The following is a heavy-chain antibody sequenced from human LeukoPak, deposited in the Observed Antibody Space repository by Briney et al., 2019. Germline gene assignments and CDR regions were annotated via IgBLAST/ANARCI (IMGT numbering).Heavy chain of an antibody. D-gene: IGHD4-23*01. J-gene: IGHJ5*02. Sequence: SSETLSLTCAVYGGSFSGYYWSWIRQPPGKGLEWIGEINHSGSTNYNPSLKSRVTLSIDTSKNQFSLKLRSVTAADTAVYYCTRQLVTNLFDPWGQGTLVTVSS. CDR3: TRQLVTNLFDP. CDR1: GGSFSGYY. V-gene: IGHV4-34*01. CDR2: INHSGST.